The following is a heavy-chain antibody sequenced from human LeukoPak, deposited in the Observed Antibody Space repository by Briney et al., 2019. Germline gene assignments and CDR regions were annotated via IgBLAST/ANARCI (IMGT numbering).Heavy chain of an antibody. J-gene: IGHJ4*02. CDR1: GYTFTSYG. CDR2: ISTYFVNT. D-gene: IGHD2/OR15-2a*01. CDR3: ATYRQVLLPFES. V-gene: IGHV1-18*01. Sequence: GASVKVSCKTSGYTFTSYGISWVRQGPGQGLEWMGWISTYFVNTNYAQKFQARVTMTTDPSTSTDYLKLRSTTSDDTAIYYCATYRQVLLPFESWGPGTLVTVSS.